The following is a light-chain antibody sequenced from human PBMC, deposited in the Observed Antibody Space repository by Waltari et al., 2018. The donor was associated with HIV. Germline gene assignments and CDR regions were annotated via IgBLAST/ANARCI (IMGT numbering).Light chain of an antibody. Sequence: QSVLTQPPSASGTPGQRVTISCSGSSSNVGSNTVNWYQQVSGTAPKLLIYFNNQRPSGVPDRFSGSKSGTSASLAINGLQSEDEADYYCAAWDDSLNGFVFGTGTKVTVL. V-gene: IGLV1-44*01. CDR3: AAWDDSLNGFV. J-gene: IGLJ1*01. CDR2: FNN. CDR1: SSNVGSNT.